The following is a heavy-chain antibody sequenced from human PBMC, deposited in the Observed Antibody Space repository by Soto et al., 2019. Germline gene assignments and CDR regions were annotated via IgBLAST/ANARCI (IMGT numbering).Heavy chain of an antibody. V-gene: IGHV5-51*03. Sequence: EVQLMQSGAEVKEPGESLKISCKGSGYRFTSYWIAWVRQMPGKGLEWMGIIYPDDSDARYSPSFQGQVTISADKSINTAVLHWSSLRASDTAMYYCGRRDRLWFGVGFDYWGQGSLVTVSS. D-gene: IGHD3-10*01. CDR1: GYRFTSYW. CDR2: IYPDDSDA. J-gene: IGHJ4*02. CDR3: GRRDRLWFGVGFDY.